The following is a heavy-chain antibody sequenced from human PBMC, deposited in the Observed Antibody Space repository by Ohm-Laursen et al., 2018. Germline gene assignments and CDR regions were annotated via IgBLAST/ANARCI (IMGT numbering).Heavy chain of an antibody. CDR2: INHSGST. V-gene: IGHV4-34*01. CDR3: ARAYSYGSFDY. CDR1: GFTFSNYW. D-gene: IGHD5-18*01. J-gene: IGHJ4*02. Sequence: LRLSCTASGFTFSNYWMSWIRQPPGKGLAWIGEINHSGSTNYNPSLKSRVAISVDTSKNQFSLKLSPVTAADTAVYYCARAYSYGSFDYWGQGTLVTVSS.